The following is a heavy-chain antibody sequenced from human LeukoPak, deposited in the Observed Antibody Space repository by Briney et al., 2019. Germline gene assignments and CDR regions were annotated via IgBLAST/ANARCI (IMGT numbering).Heavy chain of an antibody. CDR2: IIPNFGTA. J-gene: IGHJ4*02. Sequence: SVKVSCKASGGTFSSYAISWVRQAPGQGLEWMGWIIPNFGTANYAQKFLGRVTITTDESTSTAYMELSSLRSEDTAVYYCARAVGAYSYGTRYYFDYWGQGTLVTVSS. CDR1: GGTFSSYA. CDR3: ARAVGAYSYGTRYYFDY. V-gene: IGHV1-69*05. D-gene: IGHD5-18*01.